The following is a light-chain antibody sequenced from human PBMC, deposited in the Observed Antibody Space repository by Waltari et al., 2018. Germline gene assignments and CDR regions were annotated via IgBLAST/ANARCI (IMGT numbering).Light chain of an antibody. CDR2: DAS. CDR3: QRRGHWPPGAT. CDR1: QSVSRY. Sequence: EIVLTQSPATLSLSPGERATLSCRASQSVSRYLAWYQQKPGQAPRLLIYDASNGATGTPTRFSGSGSGTDFTITISSLEPEDFAVYYCQRRGHWPPGATFGPGTRVDIK. J-gene: IGKJ3*01. V-gene: IGKV3-11*01.